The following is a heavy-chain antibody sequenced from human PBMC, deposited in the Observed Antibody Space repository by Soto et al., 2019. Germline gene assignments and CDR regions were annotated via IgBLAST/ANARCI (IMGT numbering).Heavy chain of an antibody. CDR2: IYYSGST. J-gene: IGHJ5*02. CDR3: ARVYYDFWSGYSRNNWFDP. CDR1: GGSISSGDYY. D-gene: IGHD3-3*01. V-gene: IGHV4-30-4*01. Sequence: SETLSLTCTVSGGSISSGDYYWSWIRQPPGKGLEWIGYIYYSGSTYYNPSLKSRVTISVDTSKNQFSLKLSSVTAADTAVYYCARVYYDFWSGYSRNNWFDPWGQGTLVTVSS.